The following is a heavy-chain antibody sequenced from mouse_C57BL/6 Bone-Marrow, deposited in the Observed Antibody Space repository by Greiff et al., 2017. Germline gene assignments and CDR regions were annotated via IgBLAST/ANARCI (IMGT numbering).Heavy chain of an antibody. J-gene: IGHJ2*01. V-gene: IGHV1-47*01. Sequence: LQESGAELVKPGASVKMSCKASGYTFTTYPIEWMKQNHGKSLEWIGNFHPYNDDTKYNEKFKGKATLTVEKSSSTFYLELSRLTSDDSAVYYCARGGNYGGYYYDYGGQGTTLTVSS. D-gene: IGHD2-1*01. CDR3: ARGGNYGGYYYDY. CDR2: FHPYNDDT. CDR1: GYTFTTYP.